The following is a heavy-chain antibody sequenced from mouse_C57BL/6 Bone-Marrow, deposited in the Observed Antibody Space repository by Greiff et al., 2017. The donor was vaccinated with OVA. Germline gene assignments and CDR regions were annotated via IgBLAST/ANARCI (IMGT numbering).Heavy chain of an antibody. CDR2: TSYDGSN. J-gene: IGHJ4*01. CDR3: ARYYYGSSNYAMDY. D-gene: IGHD1-1*01. Sequence: EVKLQESGPGLVKPSQSLSLTCSVTGYSITSGYYWNWIRQFPGNKLEWIGYTSYDGSNNYNPSLKNRISITRDTSKNQFFLKLNSVTTEDTATYYGARYYYGSSNYAMDYWGQGTSVTVSS. V-gene: IGHV3-6*01. CDR1: GYSITSGYY.